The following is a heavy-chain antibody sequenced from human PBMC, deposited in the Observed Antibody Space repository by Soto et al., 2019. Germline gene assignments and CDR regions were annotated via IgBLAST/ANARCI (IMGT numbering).Heavy chain of an antibody. D-gene: IGHD6-19*01. CDR3: ARKSDALASKPPDY. CDR1: GGSISSSSYY. J-gene: IGHJ4*02. CDR2: IESTGRT. V-gene: IGHV4-39*01. Sequence: SETLSLTCTVSGGSISSSSYYWAWIRQPPGKGLEWIASIESTGRTSYNPSLKSRVTIFVDTSKNQLSLRLNSVTVADTAVYYCARKSDALASKPPDYWGQGALVTVSS.